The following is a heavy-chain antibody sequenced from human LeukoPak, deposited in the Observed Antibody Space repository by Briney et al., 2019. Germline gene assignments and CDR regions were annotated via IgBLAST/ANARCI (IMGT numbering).Heavy chain of an antibody. CDR2: IYHSRST. CDR3: ARGGSGSYVVDP. CDR1: GGSISSTNW. V-gene: IGHV4-4*02. D-gene: IGHD3-10*01. Sequence: SSETLSLTCAVSGGSISSTNWWSWVRQPPGKGLEWIGEIYHSRSTNYNPSLKSRVTISVDKSKNEFFLKLTSVTAADTAAYFCARGGSGSYVVDPWGQGTLVIVSS. J-gene: IGHJ5*02.